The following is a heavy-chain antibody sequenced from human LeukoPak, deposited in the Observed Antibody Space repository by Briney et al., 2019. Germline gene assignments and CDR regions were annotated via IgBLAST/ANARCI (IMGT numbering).Heavy chain of an antibody. CDR1: GFTFGDYA. CDR3: SREDSGWFYYFDY. V-gene: IGHV3-49*03. CDR2: IRSKAYGGTT. J-gene: IGHJ4*02. D-gene: IGHD6-13*01. Sequence: GGSLRLSCTASGFTFGDYAMSWFHQAPGKGLEWVGFIRSKAYGGTTEYAASVKGRFIISRDDSKSIAYLQMNSLKTEDTAVYYCSREDSGWFYYFDYWGQGTLVTVSS.